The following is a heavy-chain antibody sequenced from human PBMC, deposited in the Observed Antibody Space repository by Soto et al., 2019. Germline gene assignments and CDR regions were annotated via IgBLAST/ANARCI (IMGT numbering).Heavy chain of an antibody. CDR1: GGTFSSYT. Sequence: QVQLVQSGAEVKKPGSSVKVSCKASGGTFSSYTISWVRQAPGPGLEWMGRIIPILGLAHYAQKFQGRVTITGDKSTGRAYMELSSLRSEATAVYYCARGDWNEVGNAFDIWGQGTMVTVSS. V-gene: IGHV1-69*02. D-gene: IGHD1-1*01. CDR3: ARGDWNEVGNAFDI. CDR2: IIPILGLA. J-gene: IGHJ3*02.